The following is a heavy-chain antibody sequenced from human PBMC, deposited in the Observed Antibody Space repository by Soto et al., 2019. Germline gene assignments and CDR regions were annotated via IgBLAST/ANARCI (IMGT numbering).Heavy chain of an antibody. Sequence: ASVKASCKPSGYTFPSYDINWVRQATGPGPEGRGWMNPNSGNTGYAQKFQGRVTMTRNTSISTAYMELSSLRSEDTAVYYCARGENVDILTGYHPTPYYYYYMDVWGKGTTVTVSS. D-gene: IGHD3-9*01. CDR1: GYTFPSYD. V-gene: IGHV1-8*01. CDR2: MNPNSGNT. CDR3: ARGENVDILTGYHPTPYYYYYMDV. J-gene: IGHJ6*03.